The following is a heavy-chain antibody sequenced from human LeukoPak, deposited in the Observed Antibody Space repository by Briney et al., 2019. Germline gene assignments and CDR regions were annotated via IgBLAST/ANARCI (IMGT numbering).Heavy chain of an antibody. V-gene: IGHV1-24*01. J-gene: IGHJ4*02. CDR2: FDPEDGEA. D-gene: IGHD3-10*01. Sequence: ASVKASCKVSGYTLTELSMHWVRQAPGKGLEWMGGFDPEDGEAIYAQKFQGRVTMTEDTSTDTAYMELSSLRSEDTAVYYCATRITMVRGVIYWGQGTLVTVSS. CDR1: GYTLTELS. CDR3: ATRITMVRGVIY.